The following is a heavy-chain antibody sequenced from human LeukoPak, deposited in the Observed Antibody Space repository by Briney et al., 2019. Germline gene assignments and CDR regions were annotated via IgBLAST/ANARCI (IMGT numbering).Heavy chain of an antibody. J-gene: IGHJ6*03. CDR3: ARAVGATIDHYYYYMDV. CDR1: GGTFSSYA. Sequence: SVKVSCKASGGTFSSYAISWVRQAPGQGLEWMGGIIPIFGTANYAQKFQGRVTITTDESTSTAYMELSSLRSEDTAVYYCARAVGATIDHYYYYMDVWGEGTTVTVSS. D-gene: IGHD1-26*01. CDR2: IIPIFGTA. V-gene: IGHV1-69*05.